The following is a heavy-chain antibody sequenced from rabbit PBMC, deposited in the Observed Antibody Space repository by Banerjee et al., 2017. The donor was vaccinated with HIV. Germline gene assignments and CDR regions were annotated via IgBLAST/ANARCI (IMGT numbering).Heavy chain of an antibody. Sequence: QSLEESGGDLVKPGASLTLTCTASGFAFSSNAMSWVRQAPGKGLEWSAGISDGSTYYASWAKGRFTISKTSSTTVTLQMTRLTAADTASYFCARERYDNYGDYDLWGPGTLVTVS. CDR2: ISDGST. D-gene: IGHD2-1*01. J-gene: IGHJ4*01. V-gene: IGHV1S40*01. CDR1: GFAFSSNA. CDR3: ARERYDNYGDYDL.